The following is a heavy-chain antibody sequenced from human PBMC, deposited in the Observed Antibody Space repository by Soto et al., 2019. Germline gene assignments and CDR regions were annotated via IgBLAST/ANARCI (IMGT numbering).Heavy chain of an antibody. D-gene: IGHD6-6*01. CDR2: ISNDGSNQ. V-gene: IGHV3-30*14. CDR1: GFTFSPYA. CDR3: VREKAARFLAGGMDV. Sequence: HPGGSLRLSCAASGFTFSPYAMHWIRQAPGTGLEWVAVISNDGSNQYYADSVKGRFTLTRDNSKNTLYLQMNSLRAEDTAIYYCVREKAARFLAGGMDVWGQGTTVTVSS. J-gene: IGHJ6*02.